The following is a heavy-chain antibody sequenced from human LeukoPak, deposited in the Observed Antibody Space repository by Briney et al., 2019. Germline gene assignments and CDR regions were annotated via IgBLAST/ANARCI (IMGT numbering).Heavy chain of an antibody. CDR1: GGTFSSYA. D-gene: IGHD3-22*01. V-gene: IGHV1-69*04. CDR3: ASSVYYDSSGPIDY. Sequence: GASVKVSCKASGGTFSSYAISWVRQAPGQGLEWMGRIIPILGIANYAQKFRGRVTITADKSTSTAYMELSSLRSEDTAVYYCASSVYYDSSGPIDYWGQGTLVTVSS. CDR2: IIPILGIA. J-gene: IGHJ4*02.